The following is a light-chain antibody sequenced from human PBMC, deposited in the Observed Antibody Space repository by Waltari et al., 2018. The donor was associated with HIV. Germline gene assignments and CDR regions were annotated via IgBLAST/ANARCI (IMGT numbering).Light chain of an antibody. J-gene: IGLJ2*01. CDR3: QVWDRNSDHVL. Sequence: SYVLTQAPPVSVAPVETAWITRGGHTSVSKTVHSYQQKPGQAPVLVVYDDTDRPSGIPERFSGSNSGNTATLTISRVEAGDEADYYCQVWDRNSDHVLFGGGTKLTVL. CDR2: DDT. CDR1: TSVSKT. V-gene: IGLV3-21*02.